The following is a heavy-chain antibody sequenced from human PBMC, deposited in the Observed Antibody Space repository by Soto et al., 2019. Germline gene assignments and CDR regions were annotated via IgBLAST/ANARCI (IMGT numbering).Heavy chain of an antibody. J-gene: IGHJ6*03. CDR2: IKQDGSEK. V-gene: IGHV3-7*01. Sequence: GWSLRLSCAASGFTFSSYWISWVRQAPGKGLEWVANIKQDGSEKYYVDSVKGRFTISRDNAKNSLYLQMNSLRAEDTAVYYCAREVIVVVPAANYYYYYMDVWGKGTTVTVSS. CDR1: GFTFSSYW. D-gene: IGHD2-2*01. CDR3: AREVIVVVPAANYYYYYMDV.